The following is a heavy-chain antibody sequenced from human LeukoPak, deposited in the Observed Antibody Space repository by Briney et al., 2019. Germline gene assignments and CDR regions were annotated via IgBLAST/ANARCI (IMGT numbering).Heavy chain of an antibody. CDR1: GFTVSSNY. V-gene: IGHV3-53*01. D-gene: IGHD3-10*01. CDR2: IYSGGST. J-gene: IGHJ3*02. CDR3: ARGLREITMVRGGTRAFDI. Sequence: GSLRLSCAASGFTVSSNYMSWVRPAPGKGLEWVSVIYSGGSTYYADSVKGRFTISRDNSKNTLYLQMNSLRAEDTAVYYCARGLREITMVRGGTRAFDIWGQGTMVTVSS.